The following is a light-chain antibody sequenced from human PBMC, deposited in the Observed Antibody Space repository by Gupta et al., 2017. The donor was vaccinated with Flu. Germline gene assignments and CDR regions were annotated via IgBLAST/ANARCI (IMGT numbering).Light chain of an antibody. CDR1: NLGSKV. Sequence: SYVLTQPPSVSVAPGQTARITCGGDNLGSKVLHWYQQRPGQDPVGVFYYDTDRPSGIPERFSGSSSVNNATPQTRRVEAGDEADDYCQVSDNHSDHFIFGGGTKMTV. CDR2: YDT. CDR3: QVSDNHSDHFI. V-gene: IGLV3-21*02. J-gene: IGLJ2*01.